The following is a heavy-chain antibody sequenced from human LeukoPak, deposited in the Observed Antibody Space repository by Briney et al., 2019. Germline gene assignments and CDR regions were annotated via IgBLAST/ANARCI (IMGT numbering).Heavy chain of an antibody. J-gene: IGHJ6*03. V-gene: IGHV4-34*01. CDR1: GGSFSGYH. CDR3: ARGRHDITMIVVVMTSVSYYLDV. D-gene: IGHD3-22*01. Sequence: SETLSLTCAVYGGSFSGYHWTWIRQSPGKGLEWIGDINPSGSTYYNPSLQSRLTISVDTSKNQFSLKLRSVTAADTAVYYWARGRHDITMIVVVMTSVSYYLDVWGKGTTVTVS. CDR2: INPSGST.